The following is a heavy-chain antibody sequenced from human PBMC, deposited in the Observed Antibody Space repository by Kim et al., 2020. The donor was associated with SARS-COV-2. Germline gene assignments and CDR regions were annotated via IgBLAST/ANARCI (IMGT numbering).Heavy chain of an antibody. CDR1: GFTFSSYA. Sequence: GGSLRLSCSASGFTFSSYAMHWVRQAPGKGLEYVSAISSNGGSTYYADSVKGRFTISRDNSKNTLYLQMSSLRAEDTAVYYCVTPGYCSSTSCHRYYYYGMVVWGQGTTVTVSS. D-gene: IGHD2-2*01. CDR2: ISSNGGST. J-gene: IGHJ6*02. CDR3: VTPGYCSSTSCHRYYYYGMVV. V-gene: IGHV3-64D*09.